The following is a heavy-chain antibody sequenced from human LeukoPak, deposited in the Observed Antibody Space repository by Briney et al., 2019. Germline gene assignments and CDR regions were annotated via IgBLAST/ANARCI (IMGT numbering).Heavy chain of an antibody. CDR3: AKVGTWTY. D-gene: IGHD3/OR15-3a*01. V-gene: IGHV3-23*01. J-gene: IGHJ4*02. CDR1: GFTFSSYA. CDR2: INYSGGTT. Sequence: PGGSLRLSCAASGFTFSSYALSWVRQAPGKGLEWVSAINYSGGTTYYADSVKGRFTISRDNSKYTLYLQMHSLRVEDTAVYFCAKVGTWTYWGQGTLVTVSS.